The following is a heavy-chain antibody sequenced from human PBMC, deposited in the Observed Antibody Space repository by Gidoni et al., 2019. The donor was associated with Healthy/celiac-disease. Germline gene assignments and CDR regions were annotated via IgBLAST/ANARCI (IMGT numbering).Heavy chain of an antibody. V-gene: IGHV4-34*01. CDR2: INHSGST. CDR1: GGSFGGYY. Sequence: QVQLQQWGAGLLKPSETLSLTCAVYGGSFGGYYWSWIRQPPGKGLEWIGEINHSGSTNYNPSLKSRVTISVDTSKNQFSLKLSSVTAADTAVYYCARALKIYTGYSPFDYWGQGTLVTVSS. J-gene: IGHJ4*02. CDR3: ARALKIYTGYSPFDY. D-gene: IGHD5-12*01.